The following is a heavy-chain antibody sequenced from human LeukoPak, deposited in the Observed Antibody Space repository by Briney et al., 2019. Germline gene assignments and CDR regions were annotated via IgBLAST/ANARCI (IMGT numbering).Heavy chain of an antibody. J-gene: IGHJ6*03. D-gene: IGHD1-26*01. CDR2: MNPNSGNT. V-gene: IGHV1-8*01. CDR1: GYTFTSYD. CDR3: ARGLGGSYPYCYYYYMDG. Sequence: GASVKVSCKASGYTFTSYDINWVRQATGQGLEWMGWMNPNSGNTGYAQKFQGRVTMTTNTSISTPYMELSSLRSEDTAVYYCARGLGGSYPYCYYYYMDGWGKGTTVTVSS.